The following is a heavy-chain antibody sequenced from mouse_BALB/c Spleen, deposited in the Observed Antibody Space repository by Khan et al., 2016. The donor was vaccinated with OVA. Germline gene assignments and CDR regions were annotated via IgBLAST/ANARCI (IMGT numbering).Heavy chain of an antibody. V-gene: IGHV2-9*02. D-gene: IGHD3-3*01. CDR2: IWAGGST. J-gene: IGHJ2*01. CDR3: ARSKYLTRY. CDR1: GYSLTRYG. Sequence: QVQLKESGPGLVAPSQSLSITCTVYGYSLTRYGVPWVRQPPGKGLEWLGLIWAGGSTNYNWALMSRLSISIDNSKSLVFLIMNNLQTDDTALYYSARSKYLTRYWGQGTTLTVSS.